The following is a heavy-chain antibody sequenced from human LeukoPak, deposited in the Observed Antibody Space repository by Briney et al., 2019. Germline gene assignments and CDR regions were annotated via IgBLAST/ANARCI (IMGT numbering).Heavy chain of an antibody. Sequence: ASVKVSCKASGYTFTGHYMHWVRQAPGQGLEWMGRINPNSGGTNYAQKFQGRVTITSDTSISTAYMELSRLRSDDTAVYYCARYSGSYLIDYWGQGTLVTVSS. D-gene: IGHD1-26*01. V-gene: IGHV1-2*06. CDR1: GYTFTGHY. J-gene: IGHJ4*02. CDR2: INPNSGGT. CDR3: ARYSGSYLIDY.